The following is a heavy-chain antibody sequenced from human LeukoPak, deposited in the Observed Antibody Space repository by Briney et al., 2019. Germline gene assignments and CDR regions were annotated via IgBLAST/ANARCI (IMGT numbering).Heavy chain of an antibody. J-gene: IGHJ4*02. V-gene: IGHV1-24*01. Sequence: ASVKVSCKVSGYTLTELSMHWLRQAPGKGLEWMGGFDPEDAETIYAQKFQGRVTMTDDTSTDTAYIELSSLRSEDTAVYYCATEPRRGYEQYVADYWGQGTLVTVSS. D-gene: IGHD5-12*01. CDR3: ATEPRRGYEQYVADY. CDR1: GYTLTELS. CDR2: FDPEDAET.